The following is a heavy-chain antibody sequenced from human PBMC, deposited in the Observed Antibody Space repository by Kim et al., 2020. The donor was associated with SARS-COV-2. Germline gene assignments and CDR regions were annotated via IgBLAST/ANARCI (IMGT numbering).Heavy chain of an antibody. CDR3: ARRHDSYGMDV. J-gene: IGHJ6*02. CDR2: T. Sequence: TRYGPPYQDQVTISADKSLRTAYLQWSSLKASDTAMYYCARRHDSYGMDVWGQGTTVTVSS. D-gene: IGHD3-3*01. V-gene: IGHV5-51*01.